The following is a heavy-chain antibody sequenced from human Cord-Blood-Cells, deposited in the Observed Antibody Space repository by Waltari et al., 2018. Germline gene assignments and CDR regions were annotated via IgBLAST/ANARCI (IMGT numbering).Heavy chain of an antibody. Sequence: QVQLVQSGAEVKKPGASVKVSCKASGYTFTGYYMHWVRQAPGQGREWRGWINPDRGGTNYAQKSQGRVTMTRDTSISTAYMELSRLRSDDTAVYYCARATTGGRRSRLDVPPDYWGQGTLVTVSS. V-gene: IGHV1-2*02. CDR3: ARATTGGRRSRLDVPPDY. D-gene: IGHD3-16*01. CDR2: INPDRGGT. J-gene: IGHJ4*02. CDR1: GYTFTGYY.